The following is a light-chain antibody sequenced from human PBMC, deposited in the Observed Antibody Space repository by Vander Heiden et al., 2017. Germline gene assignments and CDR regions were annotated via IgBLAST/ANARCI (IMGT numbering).Light chain of an antibody. Sequence: EVAMTQSPATLSVSPGERATLSCRASQRVSSNLAWYQQKPGQAPRLLFYGASTRATGIPARFSGSGSGTEFTLTISSLQSEDFAIYYCLQYNNWPLTFGGGTKVEIK. CDR2: GAS. J-gene: IGKJ4*01. CDR1: QRVSSN. V-gene: IGKV3-15*01. CDR3: LQYNNWPLT.